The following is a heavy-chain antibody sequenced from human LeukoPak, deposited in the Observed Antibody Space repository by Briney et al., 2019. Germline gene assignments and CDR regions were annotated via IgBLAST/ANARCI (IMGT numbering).Heavy chain of an antibody. CDR2: ISAYNGNT. D-gene: IGHD3-22*01. Sequence: ASVKVSCKASGYTFTSYGISWVRQAPGQGLEWMGWISAYNGNTNYAQKLQGRVTVTTDTSTSTAYMELRSLRSDDTAVYYCARGEVGYYYDSSGYHLDYWGQGTLVTVSS. J-gene: IGHJ4*02. CDR1: GYTFTSYG. V-gene: IGHV1-18*01. CDR3: ARGEVGYYYDSSGYHLDY.